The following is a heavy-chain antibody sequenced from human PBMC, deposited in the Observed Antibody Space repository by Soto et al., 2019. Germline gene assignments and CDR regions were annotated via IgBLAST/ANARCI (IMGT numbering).Heavy chain of an antibody. J-gene: IGHJ5*02. D-gene: IGHD6-13*01. CDR2: ISGSGGST. CDR3: AKGGYSSSWYVTFNWFHP. CDR1: GFTFSSYA. V-gene: IGHV3-23*01. Sequence: EVQLLESGGGLVQPGGSLRLSCAASGFTFSSYAMSWVRQAPGKGLEWVSAISGSGGSTYYADSVKGRFTISRDNSKNTLYLQMNSLRAEDTAVYYCAKGGYSSSWYVTFNWFHPWGQGTLVTVSS.